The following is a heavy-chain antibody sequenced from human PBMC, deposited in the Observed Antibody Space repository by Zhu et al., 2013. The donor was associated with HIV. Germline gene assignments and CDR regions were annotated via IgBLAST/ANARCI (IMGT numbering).Heavy chain of an antibody. D-gene: IGHD3-10*01. CDR1: GYTFTGYY. V-gene: IGHV1-2*02. CDR2: INSNSGGT. CDR3: ARVRGXGDGAYYYHYMDV. Sequence: QVQLVQSGAEVKKPGASVKVSCKASGYTFTGYYIHWVRQAPGQGLEWMGWINSNSGGTNYAQRFQGRVTMTRDTSISTAYMELSRLRSDDTAVYYCARVRGXGDGAYYYHYMDVWGKRATVTVS. J-gene: IGHJ6*03.